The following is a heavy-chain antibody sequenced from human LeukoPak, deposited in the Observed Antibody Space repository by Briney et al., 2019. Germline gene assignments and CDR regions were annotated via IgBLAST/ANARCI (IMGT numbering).Heavy chain of an antibody. V-gene: IGHV4-39*01. CDR1: GGSISSSSYY. Sequence: SETLSLTCTVSGGSISSSSYYWGWIRQPPGKGLEWIGSIYYSGSTYYNPSLKSRVTISVDTSKNQFSLKLSSVTAADTAVYYCARQSKTHYYYMDVWGKGTTVTVSS. J-gene: IGHJ6*03. CDR3: ARQSKTHYYYMDV. CDR2: IYYSGST.